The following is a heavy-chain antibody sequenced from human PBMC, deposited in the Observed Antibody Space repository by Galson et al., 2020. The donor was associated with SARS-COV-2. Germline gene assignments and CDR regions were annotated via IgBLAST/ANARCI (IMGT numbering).Heavy chain of an antibody. V-gene: IGHV2-70*04. Sequence: SGPTLVKPTQTLTLTCTFSGFSLSTSGMRVSWIRQPPGKALEWLARIDWDDDKFYSTSLKTRLTISKDTSKNQVVLTMTNMDPVDTATYYCARILVAAYNFLFDYWGQGTLVTVSS. J-gene: IGHJ4*02. CDR3: ARILVAAYNFLFDY. CDR2: IDWDDDK. D-gene: IGHD2-15*01. CDR1: GFSLSTSGMR.